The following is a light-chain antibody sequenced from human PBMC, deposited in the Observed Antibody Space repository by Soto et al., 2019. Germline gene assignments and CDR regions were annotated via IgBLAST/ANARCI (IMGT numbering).Light chain of an antibody. CDR3: QQYNNWPLT. J-gene: IGKJ4*01. Sequence: TQSPATRCVCKGYRSTLSCMASQSVSSYLAWYQQKPGQAPRLLIYGASTRATDIPARFSGSGSGTEFTLTISSLQSEDFALYYCQQYNNWPLTFGGGTKVDI. V-gene: IGKV3-15*01. CDR2: GAS. CDR1: QSVSSY.